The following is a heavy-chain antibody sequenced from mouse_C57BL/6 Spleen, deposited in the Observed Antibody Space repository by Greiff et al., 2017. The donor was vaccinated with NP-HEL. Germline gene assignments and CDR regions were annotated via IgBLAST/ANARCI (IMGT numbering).Heavy chain of an antibody. D-gene: IGHD4-1*01. CDR2: INPNNGGT. J-gene: IGHJ3*01. V-gene: IGHV1-18*01. CDR3: ARGLTGKGIFAY. CDR1: GYTFTDYN. Sequence: EVQLQQSGPELVKPGASVKIPCKASGYTFTDYNMDWVKQSHGKSLEWIGDINPNNGGTNYNQKFKGKATLTVDKSSSTAYMELRSLTSEDTAVYYSARGLTGKGIFAYWGQGTLVTVSA.